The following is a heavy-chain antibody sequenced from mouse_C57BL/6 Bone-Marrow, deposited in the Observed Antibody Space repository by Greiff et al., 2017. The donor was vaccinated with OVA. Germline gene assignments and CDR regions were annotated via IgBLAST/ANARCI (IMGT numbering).Heavy chain of an antibody. V-gene: IGHV5-17*01. CDR2: ISSGSSTI. CDR3: ARKDYGSSYFDY. CDR1: GFTFSDYG. D-gene: IGHD1-1*01. Sequence: EVQLQQSGGGLVKPGGSLKLSCAASGFTFSDYGMHWVRQAPEKGLEWVAYISSGSSTIYYADPVKGRFTISRDNAKNTLFLQMTSLRSEDTAMYYCARKDYGSSYFDYWGQGTTLTGSS. J-gene: IGHJ2*01.